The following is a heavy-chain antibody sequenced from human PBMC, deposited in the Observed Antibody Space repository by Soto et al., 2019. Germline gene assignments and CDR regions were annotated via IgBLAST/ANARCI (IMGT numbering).Heavy chain of an antibody. CDR2: SYYSGST. Sequence: QFQLQESGPGLVKPSETLSLTCTVSGASISYYYWSWIRQTPGKGLEWIGCSYYSGSTTYNPSLKSRVTISIDTSKTQFSLRLRSVTAADTAVYYCARRQNWNSLFDTWGQGTLVIVSS. V-gene: IGHV4-59*08. D-gene: IGHD1-1*01. CDR1: GASISYYY. J-gene: IGHJ4*02. CDR3: ARRQNWNSLFDT.